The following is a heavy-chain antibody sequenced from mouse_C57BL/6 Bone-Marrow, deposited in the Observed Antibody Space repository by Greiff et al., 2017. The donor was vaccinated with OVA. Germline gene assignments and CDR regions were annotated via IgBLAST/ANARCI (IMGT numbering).Heavy chain of an antibody. V-gene: IGHV14-2*01. J-gene: IGHJ1*03. D-gene: IGHD1-1*01. CDR2: IDPEDGET. CDR1: GFNIKDYY. CDR3: ASPYYYGSSYEYFDV. Sequence: DVQLQASGAELVKPGASVKLSCTASGFNIKDYYMHWVKQRTEQGLEWIGRIDPEDGETKYAPKFQGKATITADTSSNTAYLQLSSLTSEDTAVYYCASPYYYGSSYEYFDVWGTGTTVTVSS.